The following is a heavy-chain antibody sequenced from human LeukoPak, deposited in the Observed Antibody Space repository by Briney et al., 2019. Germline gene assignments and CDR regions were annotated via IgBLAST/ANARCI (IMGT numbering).Heavy chain of an antibody. D-gene: IGHD2/OR15-2a*01. V-gene: IGHV4-61*02. CDR2: IYTSGST. J-gene: IGHJ6*03. CDR1: GGSISSGSYY. CDR3: ARQVGLSFALYYMDV. Sequence: SETLSLTCTVSGGSISSGSYYWSWIRQPAGKGLEWIGRIYTSGSTNYNPSLKSRVTISVDTSKNQFSLKLSSVTAADTAVYYCARQVGLSFALYYMDVWGKGTTVTVSS.